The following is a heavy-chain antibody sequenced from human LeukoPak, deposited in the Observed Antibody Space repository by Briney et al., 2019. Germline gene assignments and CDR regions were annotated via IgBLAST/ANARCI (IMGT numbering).Heavy chain of an antibody. J-gene: IGHJ6*02. CDR3: GRHVSNGWDYHYGLDV. D-gene: IGHD6-19*01. V-gene: IGHV4-39*01. Sequence: SETLSLTCTVSGGPVASTGCYWGWIRQSPGKGLEWIGSAYYTGEIYSTPSLKSRLTISVDTSKNQFALTLTSVTAADMAVYYCGRHVSNGWDYHYGLDVWGQGTTVTVSS. CDR2: AYYTGEI. CDR1: GGPVASTGCY.